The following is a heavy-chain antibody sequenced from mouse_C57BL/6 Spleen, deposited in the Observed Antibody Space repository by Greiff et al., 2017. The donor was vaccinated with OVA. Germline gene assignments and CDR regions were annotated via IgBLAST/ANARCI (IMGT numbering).Heavy chain of an antibody. CDR2: IHPNSGST. V-gene: IGHV1-64*01. D-gene: IGHD1-1*01. CDR1: GYTFTSYW. Sequence: QVQLQQPGAELVKPGASVKLSCKASGYTFTSYWMHWVKQRPGQGLEWIGMIHPNSGSTNYNEKFKSKATLTVDKSSSTAYMQLSSLTSEDSAVYYCARVYYGSSLDYWGQGTTLTVSS. CDR3: ARVYYGSSLDY. J-gene: IGHJ2*01.